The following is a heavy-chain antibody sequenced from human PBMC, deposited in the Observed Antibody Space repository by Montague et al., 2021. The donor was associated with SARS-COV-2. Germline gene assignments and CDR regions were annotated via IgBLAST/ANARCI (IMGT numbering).Heavy chain of an antibody. CDR2: IYYSGST. Sequence: SETLSLTCTVSGGPISSSSYYWGWIRQPPGKGLEWIGSIYYSGSTYYXPSLKSRVTISVDTSKNQFSLKLSSVTAADTAVYYCATEVADSSGYYYVPYYYYGMDVWGQGTTVTVSS. D-gene: IGHD3-22*01. CDR1: GGPISSSSYY. J-gene: IGHJ6*02. V-gene: IGHV4-39*01. CDR3: ATEVADSSGYYYVPYYYYGMDV.